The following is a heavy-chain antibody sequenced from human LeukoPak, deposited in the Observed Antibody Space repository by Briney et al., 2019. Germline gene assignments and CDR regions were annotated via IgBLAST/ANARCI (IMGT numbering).Heavy chain of an antibody. D-gene: IGHD5-24*01. CDR2: INPNSGGA. CDR1: GYTFTGYY. Sequence: AASVKVSCKASGYTFTGYYMHWVRQAPGQGLEWMGRINPNSGGANYAQKFQGRVTMTRDTSISTAYMELSRLRSDDTAVYYCARDKRRQAFDIWGQGTMVTVSS. J-gene: IGHJ3*02. V-gene: IGHV1-2*06. CDR3: ARDKRRQAFDI.